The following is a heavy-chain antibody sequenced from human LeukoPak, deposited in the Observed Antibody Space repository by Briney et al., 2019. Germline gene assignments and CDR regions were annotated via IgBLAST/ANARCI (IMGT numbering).Heavy chain of an antibody. CDR3: GKYGGNLVDN. CDR2: ISYDGSNK. Sequence: PGRSLRLSCAASGFTFSSYAMHWVRQAPGKGLEWVAVISYDGSNKYYADSVKGRFTISRDNSKNTLYLQMNSLRAEDTAIYYCGKYGGNLVDNWGQGTLVTVSS. J-gene: IGHJ4*02. V-gene: IGHV3-30*04. D-gene: IGHD4-23*01. CDR1: GFTFSSYA.